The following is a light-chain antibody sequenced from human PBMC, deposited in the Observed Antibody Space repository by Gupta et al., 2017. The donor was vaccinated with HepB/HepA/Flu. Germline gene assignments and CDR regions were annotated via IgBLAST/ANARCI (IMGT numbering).Light chain of an antibody. CDR3: QQYYSTPPT. J-gene: IGKJ1*01. Sequence: IVMTQSPDSLAASLGERATINCKSSQCVLYSYSNKNYLAWYQQKPGQAPKLLIYWASTRESGVPARFSGSGSGTDFTLTISSLQAEDVAVYYCQQYYSTPPTFGQGTKVEIK. V-gene: IGKV4-1*01. CDR1: QCVLYSYSNKNY. CDR2: WAS.